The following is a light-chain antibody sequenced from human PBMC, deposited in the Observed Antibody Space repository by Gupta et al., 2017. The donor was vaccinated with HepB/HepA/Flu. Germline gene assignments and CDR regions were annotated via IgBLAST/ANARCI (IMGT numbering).Light chain of an antibody. CDR3: QQVDSTPRT. CDR1: QSGCASSYNKNF. CDR2: WAS. Sequence: DTVMTQPQDSLLVSLGERATIHCKPSQSGCASSYNKNFLAWYQQGPGQPPKLLIYWASTRESGVPDRFSGRGSGTDFTLTISSLQAEDVAVYYCQQVDSTPRTFGPGTKVEIK. V-gene: IGKV4-1*01. J-gene: IGKJ2*01.